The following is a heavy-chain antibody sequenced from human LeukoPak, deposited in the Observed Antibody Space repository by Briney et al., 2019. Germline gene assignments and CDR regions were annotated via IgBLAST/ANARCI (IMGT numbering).Heavy chain of an antibody. CDR2: IAISGTYI. Sequence: GGSLRLSCAASGFIPSDYNMNWVRQAPGKGLEWVSFIAISGTYITYADSVKGRFTISRDNAKNSLYLQMNTLRAEDTAVYYCARDLSATARAYDYWGQGTLVTVSS. CDR3: ARDLSATARAYDY. CDR1: GFIPSDYN. V-gene: IGHV3-21*01. D-gene: IGHD1-26*01. J-gene: IGHJ4*02.